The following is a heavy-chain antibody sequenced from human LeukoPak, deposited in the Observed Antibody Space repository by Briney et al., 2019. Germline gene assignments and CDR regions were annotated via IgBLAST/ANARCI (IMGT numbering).Heavy chain of an antibody. CDR2: IYWDDDK. CDR1: GFSLSSSGVG. CDR3: AHGLRNSGSYGQYYFDY. D-gene: IGHD1-26*01. J-gene: IGHJ4*02. V-gene: IGHV2-5*02. Sequence: SGPTLVKPTQTLTLTCTFSGFSLSSSGVGVAWIRQPPGKALEWLALIYWDDDKRYSPSLKSRLTITKDTSKNQVVLTMTNMDPVDTATYYCAHGLRNSGSYGQYYFDYWGQGTLVTVSS.